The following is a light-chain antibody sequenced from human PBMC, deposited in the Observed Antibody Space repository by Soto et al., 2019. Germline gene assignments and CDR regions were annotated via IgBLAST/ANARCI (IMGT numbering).Light chain of an antibody. CDR3: AAWDDSLTGLV. V-gene: IGLV1-44*01. CDR1: SSNIGSNT. CDR2: NNN. J-gene: IGLJ1*01. Sequence: QSVLTQPPSASGTPGQRVTISCSGSSSNIGSNTVNWYQQLPGTAPKLLIYNNNQRPSGVPDRFSGSKSGTSASLAISGLQSEDEADYYGAAWDDSLTGLVFGTGTKLTVL.